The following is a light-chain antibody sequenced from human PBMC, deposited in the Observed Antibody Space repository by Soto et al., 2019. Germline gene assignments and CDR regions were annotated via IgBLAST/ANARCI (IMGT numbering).Light chain of an antibody. Sequence: EIVLTQSPGTLSLSPGERATLSCRASQSVSSSYLARHQQKPGQAPRLLIYGASSRATGIPDRFSGSGSGTDFTLTISRLEPEDFAVYYCQQYGSPWTFGQGTKVEIK. CDR3: QQYGSPWT. CDR2: GAS. CDR1: QSVSSSY. J-gene: IGKJ1*01. V-gene: IGKV3-20*01.